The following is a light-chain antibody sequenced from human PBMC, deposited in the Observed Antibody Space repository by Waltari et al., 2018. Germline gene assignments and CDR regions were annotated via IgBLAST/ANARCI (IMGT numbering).Light chain of an antibody. V-gene: IGLV1-40*01. CDR1: SSNIGAGHD. J-gene: IGLJ3*02. CDR2: GNN. CDR3: QSFDIRLSGGVV. Sequence: QSVLTQPPSMSGAPGQRVTISCTGSSSNIGAGHDVHWYQVFPGTAPKLLIYGNNIRPSGVPDRCSGSKSDTSASLAIGGLQAEDEADYYCQSFDIRLSGGVVFGGGTKVTVL.